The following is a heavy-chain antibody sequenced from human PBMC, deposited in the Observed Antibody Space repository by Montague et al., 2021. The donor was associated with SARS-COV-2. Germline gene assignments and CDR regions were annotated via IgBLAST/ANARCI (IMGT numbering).Heavy chain of an antibody. J-gene: IGHJ4*02. CDR1: GFTFSSYA. V-gene: IGHV3-23*01. Sequence: SLRLSCAASGFTFSSYAMSWVRQAPGKGLEWVSAIRGSGGSTYYADSVKGRFTISRDNSKNTLYLQMNSLRADDTAVYYCAKEGSSGIVGATPDYWGQGTLVTVSS. CDR2: IRGSGGST. D-gene: IGHD1-26*01. CDR3: AKEGSSGIVGATPDY.